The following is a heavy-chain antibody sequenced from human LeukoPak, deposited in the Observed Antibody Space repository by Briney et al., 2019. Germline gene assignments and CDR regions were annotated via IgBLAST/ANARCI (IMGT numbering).Heavy chain of an antibody. CDR3: AKRADGSGRQYLDY. CDR2: ISYDEINK. Sequence: GGSLRLSCAASGFTFSDYVMHWVRQAPGKGLEWVAAISYDEINKYYAASVKGRFTISRDNSKNTLYLQINSLRTEDTAVYYCAKRADGSGRQYLDYWGQGTLVTVAS. CDR1: GFTFSDYV. V-gene: IGHV3-30*18. J-gene: IGHJ4*02. D-gene: IGHD3-10*01.